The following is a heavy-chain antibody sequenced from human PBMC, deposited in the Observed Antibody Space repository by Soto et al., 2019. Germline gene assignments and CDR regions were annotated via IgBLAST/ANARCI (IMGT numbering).Heavy chain of an antibody. CDR3: ARPARYYDFWSGYYNDYYYGMDV. J-gene: IGHJ6*02. V-gene: IGHV5-51*01. D-gene: IGHD3-3*01. Sequence: GESLKISCKGSGYSFTSYWIGWVGEMPGKGLEWMGIIYPGDSDTRYSPSFQGQVTISADKSISTAYLQWSSPKASDTAMYYCARPARYYDFWSGYYNDYYYGMDVWGQGTTVTVSS. CDR2: IYPGDSDT. CDR1: GYSFTSYW.